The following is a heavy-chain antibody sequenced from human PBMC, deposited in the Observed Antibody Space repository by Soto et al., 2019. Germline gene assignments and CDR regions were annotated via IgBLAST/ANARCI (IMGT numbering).Heavy chain of an antibody. CDR3: ARGPRAPPPHDYGREV. CDR1: GFTFSSHV. V-gene: IGHV3-23*01. Sequence: EVQLLESGGGLVQPGGSLRLSCAASGFTFSSHVMNWVRQAPGKGLEWVAAISGGGGTTYYGDSVEGRFTMSRDNSKNTLYMQMTSLRAEDTGVYYCARGPRAPPPHDYGREVWGQGTRVTVSS. J-gene: IGHJ6*02. CDR2: ISGGGGTT.